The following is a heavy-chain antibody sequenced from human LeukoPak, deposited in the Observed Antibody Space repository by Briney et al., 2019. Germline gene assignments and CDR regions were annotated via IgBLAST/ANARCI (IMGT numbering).Heavy chain of an antibody. CDR2: IDPSDSYT. D-gene: IGHD3-10*01. V-gene: IGHV5-10-1*01. J-gene: IGHJ4*02. Sequence: GESLKISCKGSGYSFTSYWISWVRQMPGKGLEWMGRIDPSDSYTNYSPSFQGHVTISADKSISTAYLQWSSLKASDTAMYYCASTGYYGSGSYYRNDYRGQGTLVTVSS. CDR3: ASTGYYGSGSYYRNDY. CDR1: GYSFTSYW.